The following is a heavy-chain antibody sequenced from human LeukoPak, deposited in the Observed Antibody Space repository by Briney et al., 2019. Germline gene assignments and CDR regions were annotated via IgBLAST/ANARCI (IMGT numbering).Heavy chain of an antibody. Sequence: PGGSLRLSCVASGFTFSSYAMSWVRQAPGKGLEWVSTISDSGDNTYYADSVKGRFTISRDNAKNTLYLQVDSLRAEDTAVYYCARGRHLYSYAYDYYMDVWGKGTTVTISS. V-gene: IGHV3-23*01. D-gene: IGHD5-18*01. CDR3: ARGRHLYSYAYDYYMDV. CDR1: GFTFSSYA. J-gene: IGHJ6*03. CDR2: ISDSGDNT.